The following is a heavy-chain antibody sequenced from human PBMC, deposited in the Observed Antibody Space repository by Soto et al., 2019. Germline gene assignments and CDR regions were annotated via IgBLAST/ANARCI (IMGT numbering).Heavy chain of an antibody. Sequence: GGSLRLSCAASGFTFSSYSMNWVRQAPGKGLEWAPYISSSSSTIYYADSVKGRFTISRDNAKNSLYLQMNSLRAEDTAVYYCAREYDILNWFDPWGQGTLVTVSS. J-gene: IGHJ5*02. V-gene: IGHV3-48*01. CDR3: AREYDILNWFDP. D-gene: IGHD3-9*01. CDR1: GFTFSSYS. CDR2: ISSSSSTI.